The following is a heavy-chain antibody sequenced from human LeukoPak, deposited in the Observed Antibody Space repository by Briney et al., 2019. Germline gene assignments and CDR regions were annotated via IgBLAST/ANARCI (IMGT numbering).Heavy chain of an antibody. D-gene: IGHD3-22*01. CDR1: GGTFSSYA. CDR2: IIPIFGTA. J-gene: IGHJ3*02. V-gene: IGHV1-69*06. CDR3: ASGDYYDSSGPGAFDI. Sequence: GASVKVSCKASGGTFSSYAISWVRQAPGQGLEWMGGIIPIFGTANYAQKFQGRVTITADKSTSTAYMELSSLRSEDTAVYYCASGDYYDSSGPGAFDIWGQGTMVTVSS.